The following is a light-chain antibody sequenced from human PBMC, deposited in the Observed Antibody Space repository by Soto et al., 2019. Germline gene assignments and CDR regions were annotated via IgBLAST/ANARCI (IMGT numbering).Light chain of an antibody. CDR3: QQYDTSPPLT. V-gene: IGKV3-20*01. J-gene: IGKJ4*01. CDR1: QSVRSNY. CDR2: GAS. Sequence: EIVLTQSPGTLSLSPGDRATLSCRASQSVRSNYLAWYQQKPGQAPRLLLYGASSSATGIPDRFSGSGSGTDFTLTISRLEPEDLAVYYCQQYDTSPPLTFGGGTKVEIK.